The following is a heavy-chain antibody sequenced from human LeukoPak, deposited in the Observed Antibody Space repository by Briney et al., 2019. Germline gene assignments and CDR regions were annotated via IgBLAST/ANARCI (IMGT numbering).Heavy chain of an antibody. J-gene: IGHJ3*02. D-gene: IGHD3-22*01. Sequence: GGSLRLSCAASGFTFSSYTMNWVRQAPGKGLEWVSSISSSSSYMYYADSVKGRFTISRDNSKNTLYLQMNSLRAEDTAVYYCAKVYHSSGYSDAFDIWGQGTMVTVSS. CDR1: GFTFSSYT. CDR2: ISSSSSYM. V-gene: IGHV3-21*04. CDR3: AKVYHSSGYSDAFDI.